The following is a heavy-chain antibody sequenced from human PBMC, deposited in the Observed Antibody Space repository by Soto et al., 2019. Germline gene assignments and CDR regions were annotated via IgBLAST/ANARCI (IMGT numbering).Heavy chain of an antibody. D-gene: IGHD3-22*01. V-gene: IGHV3-30*18. J-gene: IGHJ4*02. CDR2: VSFDGSDE. Sequence: PGGSLRLSCAASGFTFSSYGMHWVRQAPGKGLEWVADVSFDGSDEHYVDSVRGRFTISRDNSKNTLYLQMNSLSAEDTAVYYCAKSPYDSSGYYYYFHYWGQGTLVTVSS. CDR1: GFTFSSYG. CDR3: AKSPYDSSGYYYYFHY.